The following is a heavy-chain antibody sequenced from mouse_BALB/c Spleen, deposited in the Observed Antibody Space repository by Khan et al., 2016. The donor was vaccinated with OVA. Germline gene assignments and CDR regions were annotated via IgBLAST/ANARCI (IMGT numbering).Heavy chain of an antibody. CDR1: GYTFTDYY. V-gene: IGHV1-77*01. CDR3: AIRNYFGYTFAY. D-gene: IGHD1-2*01. Sequence: QVQLQQSGAELARPGASVKLSCKASGYTFTDYYINWVKQRTGQGLEWIGEISPGSGDTYYNERFKGKATLTADKSSRTAYMQLSSLTSEASAVYFCAIRNYFGYTFAYWGQGTLVTVSA. CDR2: ISPGSGDT. J-gene: IGHJ3*01.